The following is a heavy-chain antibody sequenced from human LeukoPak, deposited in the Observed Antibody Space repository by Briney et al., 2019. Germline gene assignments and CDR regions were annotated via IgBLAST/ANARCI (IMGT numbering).Heavy chain of an antibody. D-gene: IGHD1-26*01. CDR1: GYTFSSYA. J-gene: IGHJ4*02. Sequence: GGSLRLSCAASGYTFSSYAMSWVRQAPGKGLEWVSAISGSGGSTYYADSVKGRFTISRDNSKNTLYLRMNSLRAEDTAVYYCAKDLSYLVDYWGQGTLVTVSS. V-gene: IGHV3-23*01. CDR3: AKDLSYLVDY. CDR2: ISGSGGST.